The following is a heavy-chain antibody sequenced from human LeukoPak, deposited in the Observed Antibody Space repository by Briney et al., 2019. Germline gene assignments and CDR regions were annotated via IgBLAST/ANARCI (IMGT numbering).Heavy chain of an antibody. CDR2: ISSSSSYI. D-gene: IGHD3-10*01. J-gene: IGHJ4*02. CDR3: ARGSTYYYGSGSYFNRPEAPFDY. CDR1: GFTFSSYA. Sequence: GGSLRLSCAASGFTFSSYAMNWVRQAPGKGLEWVSSISSSSSYIYYADSVKGRFTISRDNAKNSLYLQMNSLRAEDTAVYYCARGSTYYYGSGSYFNRPEAPFDYWGQGTLVTVSS. V-gene: IGHV3-21*01.